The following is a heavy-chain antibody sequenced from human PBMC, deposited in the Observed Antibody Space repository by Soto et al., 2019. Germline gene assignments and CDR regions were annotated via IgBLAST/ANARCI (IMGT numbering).Heavy chain of an antibody. CDR2: LSSSSSTI. CDR3: ARVSGREGYMDV. CDR1: GFSFSSYT. D-gene: IGHD6-25*01. J-gene: IGHJ6*03. V-gene: IGHV3-48*01. Sequence: QSGGSLRLSCAASGFSFSSYTMNCVRQAPGEGLEWVSYLSSSSSTIYYADSVKGRSTISRDNAKHSLYLQMNSLRAEDTAVYYCARVSGREGYMDVWGKGTTVTVSS.